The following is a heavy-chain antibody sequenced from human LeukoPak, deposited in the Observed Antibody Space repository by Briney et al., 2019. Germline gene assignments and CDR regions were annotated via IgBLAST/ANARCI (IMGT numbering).Heavy chain of an antibody. Sequence: GGSLRLSCAASGFTFSNYSMNWVRQAPGKGLEWVSSISSSSSYIYYADSVEGRFTISRDNAKNSLYLQMNSLRDEDTAVYYCAGGVGRNWGTAMVVFPYFDYWGQGTLVTVSS. CDR3: AGGVGRNWGTAMVVFPYFDY. D-gene: IGHD5-18*01. CDR2: ISSSSSYI. CDR1: GFTFSNYS. V-gene: IGHV3-21*01. J-gene: IGHJ4*02.